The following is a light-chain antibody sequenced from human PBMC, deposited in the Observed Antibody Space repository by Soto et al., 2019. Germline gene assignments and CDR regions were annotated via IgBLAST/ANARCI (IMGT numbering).Light chain of an antibody. CDR3: QRYGSSPSVT. CDR2: GAS. Sequence: EIVLTQSPGTLSLSPGERATLSCRASQSVSSSYLAWYQQKPGQAPRLLIYGASSRATGIPDRFSGSGSGTDFTLTISRLEPEDLAVYYCQRYGSSPSVTFGGGTKVEIK. V-gene: IGKV3-20*01. CDR1: QSVSSSY. J-gene: IGKJ4*01.